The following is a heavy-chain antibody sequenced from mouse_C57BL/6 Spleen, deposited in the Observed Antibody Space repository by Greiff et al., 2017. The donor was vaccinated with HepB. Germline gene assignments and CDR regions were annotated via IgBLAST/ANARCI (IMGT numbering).Heavy chain of an antibody. D-gene: IGHD1-1*01. CDR1: GYTFTSYW. Sequence: VQLQQSGAELAKPGASVKLSCKASGYTFTSYWMHWVKQRPGQGLAWIGYINPSSGYTKYNQKFKDKATLTADKSSSTADLQLGSRTYEDSAVYYCAHYYGSSPFAYWGQGTLVTVAA. CDR3: AHYYGSSPFAY. V-gene: IGHV1-7*01. J-gene: IGHJ3*01. CDR2: INPSSGYT.